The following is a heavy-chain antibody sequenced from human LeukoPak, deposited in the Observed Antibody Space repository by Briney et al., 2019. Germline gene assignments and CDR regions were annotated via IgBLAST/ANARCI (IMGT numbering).Heavy chain of an antibody. CDR3: ARGAAAGTTEYFQH. CDR2: IWYDGSNK. J-gene: IGHJ1*01. CDR1: GFTFSSYG. V-gene: IGHV3-33*01. D-gene: IGHD6-13*01. Sequence: GRSLRLSCAASGFTFSSYGMHWVRQAPGKGLEWVAVIWYDGSNKYYPDSVKGRFTISRDNSKNTLYLQMNSLTAEDTAVYYCARGAAAGTTEYFQHWGQGTLVTVSS.